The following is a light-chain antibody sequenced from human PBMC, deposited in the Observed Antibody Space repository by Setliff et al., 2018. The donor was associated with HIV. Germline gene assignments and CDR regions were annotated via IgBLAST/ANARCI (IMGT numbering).Light chain of an antibody. V-gene: IGLV2-8*01. CDR3: SSYAGTNHPYG. Sequence: QSVLAQPPSASGSPGQSVTISCTGTSSDVGGYNYVSWYQHHPGRPTKLLIYEVNQRPSGVPDRFSGSKSGNTASLTVSGLQTEDEADYYCSSYAGTNHPYGLGTGTKVTGL. CDR1: SSDVGGYNY. CDR2: EVN. J-gene: IGLJ1*01.